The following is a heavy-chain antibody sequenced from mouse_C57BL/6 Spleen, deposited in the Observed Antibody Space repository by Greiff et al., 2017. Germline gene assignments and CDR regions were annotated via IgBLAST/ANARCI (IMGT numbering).Heavy chain of an antibody. V-gene: IGHV3-6*01. Sequence: EVKLLESGPGLVKPSQSLSLTCSVTGYSITSGYYWNWIRQFPGNKLEWMGYISYDGSNNYNPSLKNRISITRDTSKNQFFLKLNSVTTEDTATYYGAREGYDGYSLFAYWGQGTLVTVSA. J-gene: IGHJ3*01. CDR1: GYSITSGYY. CDR3: AREGYDGYSLFAY. D-gene: IGHD2-3*01. CDR2: ISYDGSN.